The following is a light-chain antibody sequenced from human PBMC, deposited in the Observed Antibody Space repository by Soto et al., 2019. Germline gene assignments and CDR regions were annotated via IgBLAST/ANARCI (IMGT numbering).Light chain of an antibody. V-gene: IGKV1-5*03. Sequence: DIQMTQSPSTLSASVGDRVTITCRASQNLNNWLAWFQQKPGKAPTLLIYKASGLESGVPSRFSGRGSGTEFTLTISSLQPDDSSPYYCQQYTNYPTTFGQATKVEIK. CDR3: QQYTNYPTT. J-gene: IGKJ1*01. CDR2: KAS. CDR1: QNLNNW.